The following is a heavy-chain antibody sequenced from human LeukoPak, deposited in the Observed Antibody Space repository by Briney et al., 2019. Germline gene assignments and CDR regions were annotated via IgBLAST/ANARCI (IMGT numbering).Heavy chain of an antibody. V-gene: IGHV4-34*01. D-gene: IGHD5-18*01. CDR1: GGSFSGYY. J-gene: IGHJ4*02. Sequence: SETLSLTCAVYGGSFSGYYWSWIRQPPGKGLEWIGEINHSGSTNYNPSLKSRATISVDTSKNQFSLKLSSVTAADTAVYYCARGKEGDSYGTDYWGQGTLVTVSP. CDR2: INHSGST. CDR3: ARGKEGDSYGTDY.